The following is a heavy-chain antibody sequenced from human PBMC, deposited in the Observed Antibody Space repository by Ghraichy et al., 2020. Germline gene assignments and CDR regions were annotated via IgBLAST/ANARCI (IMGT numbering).Heavy chain of an antibody. V-gene: IGHV4-34*01. CDR2: INHSGST. CDR3: ARLYSYGYPYFDS. D-gene: IGHD5-18*01. Sequence: SETLSLTCAVFGGSFSGSYWTWIRQPPGKGLEWIGEINHSGSTNYNPSLKSRVTISLDTSKTQFSLKMTSVTSADAAVYYCARLYSYGYPYFDSWGQGTLGTVSS. J-gene: IGHJ4*02. CDR1: GGSFSGSY.